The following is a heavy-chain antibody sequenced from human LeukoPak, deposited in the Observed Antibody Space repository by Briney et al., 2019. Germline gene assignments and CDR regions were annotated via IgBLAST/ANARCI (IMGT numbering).Heavy chain of an antibody. Sequence: GGSLRLSCAASGFTFSSYGMSWVRQAPGKGLEWVSAISGSGGSTYYADSVKGRFTISRDNSKNTLYLQMNSLRAEHTAVYYCAKALVFGGYDYWGQGTLVTVSS. V-gene: IGHV3-23*01. J-gene: IGHJ4*02. CDR2: ISGSGGST. CDR1: GFTFSSYG. CDR3: AKALVFGGYDY. D-gene: IGHD3-3*01.